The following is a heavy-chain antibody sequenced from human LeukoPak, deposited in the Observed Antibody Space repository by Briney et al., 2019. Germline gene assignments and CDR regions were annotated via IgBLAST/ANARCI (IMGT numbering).Heavy chain of an antibody. J-gene: IGHJ4*02. CDR2: INHSGST. V-gene: IGHV4-34*01. CDR1: GGSFSGYY. CDR3: ARGKKDDTGSYPADY. D-gene: IGHD3-10*01. Sequence: SETLSLTCAVYGGSFSGYYWSWIRQPPGKGLEWIGEINHSGSTNYNPSLKSRVTISVDTSKNQFSLKLSSVTAADTAVYYCARGKKDDTGSYPADYWGQGTLVTVSS.